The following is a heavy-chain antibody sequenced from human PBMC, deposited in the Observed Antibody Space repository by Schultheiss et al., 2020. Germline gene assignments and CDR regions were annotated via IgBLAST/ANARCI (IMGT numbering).Heavy chain of an antibody. Sequence: GGSLRLSCAASGFTFSSFGMHWVRQAPGKGLEWVAVISYDGSNKYYADSVKGQFTISRDNSKNTLYLQMNSLRVEDTAVYFCARERSRYDVSTGYSMYYFDYWGQGTLVTVSS. J-gene: IGHJ4*02. CDR1: GFTFSSFG. CDR3: ARERSRYDVSTGYSMYYFDY. V-gene: IGHV3-30*03. D-gene: IGHD3-9*01. CDR2: ISYDGSNK.